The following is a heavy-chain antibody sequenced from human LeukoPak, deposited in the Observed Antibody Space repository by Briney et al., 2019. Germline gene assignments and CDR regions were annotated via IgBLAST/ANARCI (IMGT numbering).Heavy chain of an antibody. D-gene: IGHD4-23*01. CDR2: IYHSGST. J-gene: IGHJ5*02. Sequence: SETLSLTCTVSGYSISSGYYWGWIRQPPGKGLEWIGYIYHSGSTYYNPSLKSRVTISVDRSKNQFSLKLSSVTAADTAVYYCARKDYGGRPRGFDPWGQGTLVTVSS. CDR3: ARKDYGGRPRGFDP. CDR1: GYSISSGYY. V-gene: IGHV4-38-2*02.